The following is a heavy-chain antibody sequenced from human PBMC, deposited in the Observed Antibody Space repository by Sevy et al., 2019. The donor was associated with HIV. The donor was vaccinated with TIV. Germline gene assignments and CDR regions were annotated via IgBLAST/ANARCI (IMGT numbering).Heavy chain of an antibody. Sequence: TENLSLTCTVSGGSMSSYFWSWIRQPPGKGLEWFGYIYYTGTTNYNPSLKSRLTMSLDTSKNRISLKLTAGTAADTAVYCSARDSVVSPRVFDSWGQGTLVFVSS. J-gene: IGHJ4*02. CDR1: GGSMSSYF. D-gene: IGHD2-15*01. CDR3: ARDSVVSPRVFDS. V-gene: IGHV4-59*01. CDR2: IYYTGTT.